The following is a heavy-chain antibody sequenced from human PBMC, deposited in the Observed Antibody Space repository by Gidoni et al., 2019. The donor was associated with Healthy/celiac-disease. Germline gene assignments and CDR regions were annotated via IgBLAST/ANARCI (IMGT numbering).Heavy chain of an antibody. CDR1: GYSVSSNSAA. V-gene: IGHV6-1*01. J-gene: IGHJ4*02. D-gene: IGHD1-1*01. Sequence: QVQLQQSGPGLVKPSQTLSLTCAISGYSVSSNSAAWNWIRQSPSRGLEWLGRTYYRSKWYNDYAVSVKSRITINPDTSKNQFSLQLNSVTPEDTAVYYCAREGLTLQTYLELRSLYYFDYWGQGTLVTVSS. CDR3: AREGLTLQTYLELRSLYYFDY. CDR2: TYYRSKWYN.